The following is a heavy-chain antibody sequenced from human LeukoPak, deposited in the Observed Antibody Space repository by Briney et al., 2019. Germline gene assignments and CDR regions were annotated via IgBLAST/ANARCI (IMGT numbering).Heavy chain of an antibody. CDR2: INPNSGGT. CDR1: GYTFTGYY. D-gene: IGHD3-22*01. J-gene: IGHJ3*02. V-gene: IGHV1-2*02. CDR3: ATFLGGFYDSSGYYYTPAFDI. Sequence: ASVKVSCKASGYTFTGYYIHWVRQAPGQGLEWMGWINPNSGGTNSAQKFQGRVTMTRDTSISTAYMELSSLRSDDTAVYYCATFLGGFYDSSGYYYTPAFDIWGQGTMVTVSS.